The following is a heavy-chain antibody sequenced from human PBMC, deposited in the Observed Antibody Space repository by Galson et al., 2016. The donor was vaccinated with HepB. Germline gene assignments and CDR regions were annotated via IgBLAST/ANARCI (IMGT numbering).Heavy chain of an antibody. Sequence: SVKVSCKASGGTISTQTISWVRQAPGQGLEWMGGIIPMFGTANYAQKFQGRVTITADESTSTAYMERSSLRSEDTAVFYCASDGEPGYCTNGVCYNVDLWGQGTLVTVSS. D-gene: IGHD2-8*01. CDR1: GGTISTQT. CDR3: ASDGEPGYCTNGVCYNVDL. V-gene: IGHV1-69*13. CDR2: IIPMFGTA. J-gene: IGHJ5*02.